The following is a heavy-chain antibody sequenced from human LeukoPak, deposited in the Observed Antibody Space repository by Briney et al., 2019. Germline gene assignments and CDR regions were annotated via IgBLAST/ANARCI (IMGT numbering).Heavy chain of an antibody. CDR1: GFTFDDYA. V-gene: IGHV3-9*03. CDR3: AKDMYYSSSLGAFDI. D-gene: IGHD6-6*01. Sequence: GGSLRLSCAASGFTFDDYAMHWVRQAPGRGLEWVSGISWNSGSIGYADSVKGRFTISRDNAKNSLYLQMNSLRAEDMALYYCAKDMYYSSSLGAFDIWGQGTMVTVSS. CDR2: ISWNSGSI. J-gene: IGHJ3*02.